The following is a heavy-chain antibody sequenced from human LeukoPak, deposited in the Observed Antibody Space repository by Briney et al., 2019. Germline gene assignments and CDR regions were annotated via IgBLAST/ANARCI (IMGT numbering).Heavy chain of an antibody. Sequence: GSLRLSCAASGFTFSSFGMHWVRQAPGKGLEWVTVISFDGSNKYYADSVKGRFTISRDNSKNTLYLQMNSLRAEDTAVYYCARGVSEILATIVYWGQGTLVTVSS. V-gene: IGHV3-30*03. CDR3: ARGVSEILATIVY. CDR1: GFTFSSFG. CDR2: ISFDGSNK. D-gene: IGHD5-12*01. J-gene: IGHJ4*02.